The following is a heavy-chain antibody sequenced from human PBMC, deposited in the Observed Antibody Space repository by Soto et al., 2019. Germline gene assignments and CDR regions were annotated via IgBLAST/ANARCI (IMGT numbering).Heavy chain of an antibody. CDR3: ARDQLGGMDV. J-gene: IGHJ6*02. V-gene: IGHV4-31*03. CDR2: IYYSGGT. Sequence: PSETLSLTCTVSGGSISSGGYYWSWIRQHPGKGLEWIGYIYYSGGTYYNPSLKSRVTISVDTSKNQFSLKLSSVTAADTAVYYCARDQLGGMDVWGQGTTVTVSS. D-gene: IGHD3-16*01. CDR1: GGSISSGGYY.